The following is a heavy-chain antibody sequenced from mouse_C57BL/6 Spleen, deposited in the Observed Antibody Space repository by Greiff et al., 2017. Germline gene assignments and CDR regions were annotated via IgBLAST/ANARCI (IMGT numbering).Heavy chain of an antibody. V-gene: IGHV1-72*01. J-gene: IGHJ3*01. CDR1: GYTFTSYW. Sequence: VQLQQPGAELVQPGASVKLSCKASGYTFTSYWMHWVKQRPGRGLEWIGRIDPNSGGTRYNEKFKSKATLTVDKPSRTAYMQLSDHTSEDSAVYYCARDYNGPWFAYWGQGTLVTVSA. D-gene: IGHD1-1*01. CDR2: IDPNSGGT. CDR3: ARDYNGPWFAY.